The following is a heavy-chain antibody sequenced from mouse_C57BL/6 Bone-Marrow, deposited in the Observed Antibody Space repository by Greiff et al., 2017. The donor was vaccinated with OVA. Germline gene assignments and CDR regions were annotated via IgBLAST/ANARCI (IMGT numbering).Heavy chain of an antibody. CDR2: IYPVSGET. Sequence: QVHVKQSGAELASPGASVTLSCKASGYTFTDHIMNWVKKRPGQGLEWIGRIYPVSGETNYNQKFLGKATFSVDRSSSTVYMVLNSLTSEDPAVYYCGRSGYYDYAMDYWGQGTSVTVSS. CDR3: GRSGYYDYAMDY. D-gene: IGHD2-3*01. CDR1: GYTFTDHI. J-gene: IGHJ4*01. V-gene: IGHV1-11*01.